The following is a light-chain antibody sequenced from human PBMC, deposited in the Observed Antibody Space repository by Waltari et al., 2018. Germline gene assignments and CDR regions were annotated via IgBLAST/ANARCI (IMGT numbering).Light chain of an antibody. J-gene: IGLJ3*02. Sequence: QSVLAQPPSASGTPGQGVTISCSGSSSNIGGNGVSWYQQLPGTAPKLLIHTTDQLPSGVPDRFSASKSGTSASLAISALQSEDEAHYFCAAWDDALNGRVFGGATKVTVL. CDR2: TTD. CDR1: SSNIGGNG. CDR3: AAWDDALNGRV. V-gene: IGLV1-44*01.